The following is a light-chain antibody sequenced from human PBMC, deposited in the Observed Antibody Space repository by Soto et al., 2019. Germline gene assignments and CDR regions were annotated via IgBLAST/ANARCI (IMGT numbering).Light chain of an antibody. J-gene: IGKJ2*01. Sequence: DIQMTQSPYSLSASVGDRVTITCQASQDISNYLNWYQHKPGKAPKLLIYDASNLETGVPSRFSGSGSGTDFTFTISSLQPEDIATYYCQQYDNLPYTFGQGTKLQI. CDR3: QQYDNLPYT. V-gene: IGKV1-33*01. CDR1: QDISNY. CDR2: DAS.